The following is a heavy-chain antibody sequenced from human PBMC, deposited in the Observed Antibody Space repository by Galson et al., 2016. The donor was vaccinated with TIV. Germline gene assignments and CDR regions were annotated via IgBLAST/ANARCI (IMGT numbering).Heavy chain of an antibody. D-gene: IGHD3-16*01. CDR2: IYYSGTT. J-gene: IGHJ3*02. V-gene: IGHV4-59*01. Sequence: PPGKGLEWIGNIYYSGTTNYNPSLKSRVTISLDTPKNQFSLKLSSVTSADTAVYYCARSWGDDAFDKWGQGTMVTVSS. CDR3: ARSWGDDAFDK.